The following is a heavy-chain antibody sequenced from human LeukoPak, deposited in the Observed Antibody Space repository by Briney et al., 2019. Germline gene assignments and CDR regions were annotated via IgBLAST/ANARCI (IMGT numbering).Heavy chain of an antibody. D-gene: IGHD2-2*01. CDR1: GYTFTSYG. J-gene: IGHJ6*02. CDR3: ARDIVVVPAAYYYYYGMDV. CDR2: ISAYNGNT. Sequence: ASVKVSCKASGYTFTSYGISWVRQAPGQGLEWMGWISAYNGNTNYAQKLQGRVTMTTDTSTSTAYMELRSLRSDDTAVYYCARDIVVVPAAYYYYYGMDVWGQGTTVTVSS. V-gene: IGHV1-18*01.